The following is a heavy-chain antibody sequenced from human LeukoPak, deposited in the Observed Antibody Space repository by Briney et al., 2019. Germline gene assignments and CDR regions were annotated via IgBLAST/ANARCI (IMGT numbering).Heavy chain of an antibody. D-gene: IGHD2/OR15-2a*01. V-gene: IGHV3-64D*09. J-gene: IGHJ4*02. CDR2: ISSNGGST. CDR1: GFTFNRYT. Sequence: TGGSLRLSCSASGFTFNRYTMHWGRQTPGKGREYVSAISSNGGSTYYADSMKGRFTISRDNSKNTLYLQMNSLTPEDTAVYYCVKTHFSDINYFDYWGQGTLVTVSS. CDR3: VKTHFSDINYFDY.